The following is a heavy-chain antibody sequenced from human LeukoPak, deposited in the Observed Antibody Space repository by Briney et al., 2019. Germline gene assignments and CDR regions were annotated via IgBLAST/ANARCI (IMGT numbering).Heavy chain of an antibody. Sequence: PGGSLRLSCAASGFTFSDYYISWIRQAPGGGLGRGSYIRSIGSTIYYAESVKGRLPISRDNAKNSLYLQMNSLSAEDTAVYYCARSPHCSSTRCYQSGWFDPWGQGTLVTVSS. D-gene: IGHD2-2*01. CDR1: GFTFSDYY. V-gene: IGHV3-11*01. CDR3: ARSPHCSSTRCYQSGWFDP. J-gene: IGHJ5*02. CDR2: IRSIGSTI.